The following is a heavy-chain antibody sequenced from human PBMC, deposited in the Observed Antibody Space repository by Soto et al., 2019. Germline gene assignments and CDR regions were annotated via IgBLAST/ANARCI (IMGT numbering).Heavy chain of an antibody. J-gene: IGHJ5*02. CDR3: ARHFLSLTEAARVNGFHL. Sequence: PSETLSLTCTVSGGSVSSISYYWGWIRQPPGKGLEWIGSIYYSGRTYYNPSLKSRVTISVDTSKNQFSLKLSSVTAADTAVYYCARHFLSLTEAARVNGFHLWGQGTLVTASS. CDR1: GGSVSSISYY. V-gene: IGHV4-39*01. CDR2: IYYSGRT. D-gene: IGHD6-25*01.